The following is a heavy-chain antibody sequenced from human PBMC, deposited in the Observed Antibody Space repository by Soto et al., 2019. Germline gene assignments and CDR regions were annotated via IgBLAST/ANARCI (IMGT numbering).Heavy chain of an antibody. Sequence: QVHLVESGGGVVQPGRSLRLSCAASGLTFRSFGMHWVRQAPGKGLEWVAIIWYDGSNQYYADSVKGRFTISRDNSKNTVSLQMNSLRADDTAVYYCATDFGTTTTTETPGGMGHWGQGTLVTVSS. J-gene: IGHJ4*02. CDR1: GLTFRSFG. CDR3: ATDFGTTTTTETPGGMGH. CDR2: IWYDGSNQ. D-gene: IGHD3-3*01. V-gene: IGHV3-33*01.